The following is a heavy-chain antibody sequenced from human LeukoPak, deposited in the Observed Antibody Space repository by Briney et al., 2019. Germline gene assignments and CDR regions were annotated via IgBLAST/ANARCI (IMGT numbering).Heavy chain of an antibody. CDR3: ARDDSIEQWLVPFDY. V-gene: IGHV1-2*02. CDR1: GYTFTGYY. Sequence: ASVKVSCKVSGYTFTGYYMHWVRQAPGQGLEWMGWINPNSGGTNYAQKFQGRVTMTRDTSISTAYMELSRLRSDDTAVYYCARDDSIEQWLVPFDYWGQGTLVTVSS. J-gene: IGHJ4*02. CDR2: INPNSGGT. D-gene: IGHD6-19*01.